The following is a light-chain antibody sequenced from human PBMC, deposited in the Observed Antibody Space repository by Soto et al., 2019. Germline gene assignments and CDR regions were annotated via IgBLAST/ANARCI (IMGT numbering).Light chain of an antibody. Sequence: DIQMTQSPSTLSGSVGDRVTITCRASQTISSWLAWYQQKPRKAPKLLIYKASTFKSGVPSRFSGSGSGTEFTLTISSLQPDDFATYYCQHYNSYSEAFGQGTKVDIK. CDR2: KAS. CDR1: QTISSW. CDR3: QHYNSYSEA. V-gene: IGKV1-5*03. J-gene: IGKJ1*01.